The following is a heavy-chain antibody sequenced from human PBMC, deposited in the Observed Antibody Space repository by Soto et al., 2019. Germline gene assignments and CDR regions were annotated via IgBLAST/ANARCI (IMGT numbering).Heavy chain of an antibody. CDR1: GYTLTELS. Sequence: ASVKVSCKVSGYTLTELSIHWVRQAPGKGLEWMGGFDPEDGETIYAQKFQGRVTMTEDTSTDTAYMELRSLRSDDTAVYYCARDGTYSSGWRYYYYGMDVWGQGTTVTVSS. V-gene: IGHV1-24*01. J-gene: IGHJ6*02. D-gene: IGHD6-19*01. CDR2: FDPEDGET. CDR3: ARDGTYSSGWRYYYYGMDV.